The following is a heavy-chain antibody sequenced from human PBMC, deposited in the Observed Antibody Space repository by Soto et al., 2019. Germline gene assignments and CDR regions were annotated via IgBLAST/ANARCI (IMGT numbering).Heavy chain of an antibody. D-gene: IGHD5-12*01. CDR3: AIKGGYSGYDQLIPPDY. CDR2: IIPIFGTA. V-gene: IGHV1-69*12. Sequence: QVQLVQSGAEVKKPGSSVKVSCKASGGTFSSYAISWVRQAPGQGLEWMGGIIPIFGTANYAQKFQGRVTITADESTSTAYMELSSLRSEDTAVYYCAIKGGYSGYDQLIPPDYWGQGTLVTVSS. J-gene: IGHJ4*02. CDR1: GGTFSSYA.